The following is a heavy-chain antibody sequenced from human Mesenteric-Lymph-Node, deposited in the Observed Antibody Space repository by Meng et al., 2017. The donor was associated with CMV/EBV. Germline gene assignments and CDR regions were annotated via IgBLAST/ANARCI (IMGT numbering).Heavy chain of an antibody. J-gene: IGHJ4*02. CDR3: ARGPMATIAPFDY. CDR2: ISYDGSNK. Sequence: GESLKISCAASGFTFSSYAMHWVRQAPGKGLEWVAVISYDGSNKYYADSVKGRFTISRDNAKNSLYLQMNSLRAEDTAVYYCARGPMATIAPFDYWGQGTLVTVSS. D-gene: IGHD5-24*01. CDR1: GFTFSSYA. V-gene: IGHV3-30*04.